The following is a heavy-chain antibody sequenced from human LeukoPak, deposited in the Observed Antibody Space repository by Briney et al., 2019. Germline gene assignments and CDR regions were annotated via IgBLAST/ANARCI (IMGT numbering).Heavy chain of an antibody. D-gene: IGHD3-10*01. CDR1: GFTFSNYW. Sequence: GGSLRLSCEGSGFTFSNYWMGWVRQAPGKGLQWVANIKTDGSEKYYVDSVKGRFTISRDNAKNSLYLQMNSLRAEDTALYYCAKGYYGSGSLFDYWGQGTLVTVSS. V-gene: IGHV3-7*03. CDR2: IKTDGSEK. J-gene: IGHJ4*02. CDR3: AKGYYGSGSLFDY.